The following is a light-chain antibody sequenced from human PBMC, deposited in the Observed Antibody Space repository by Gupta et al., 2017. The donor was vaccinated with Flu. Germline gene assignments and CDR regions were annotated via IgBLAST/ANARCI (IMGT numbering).Light chain of an antibody. V-gene: IGKV1-5*03. CDR3: QQYNSYSIFT. CDR1: QSINNW. Sequence: DRVTITCRAGQSINNWLAWYQQKPGKAPKILIYKASSLQNGVPSRFSGSGSGTAFTLTISSLQPDDVATYYCQQYNSYSIFTFGPGTKVDIK. CDR2: KAS. J-gene: IGKJ3*01.